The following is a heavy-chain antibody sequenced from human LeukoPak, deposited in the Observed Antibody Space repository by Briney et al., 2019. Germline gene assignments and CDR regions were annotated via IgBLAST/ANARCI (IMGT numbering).Heavy chain of an antibody. V-gene: IGHV3-7*04. CDR3: TRVGYIDEGIDY. D-gene: IGHD5-24*01. CDR2: IKQDGSKK. Sequence: GGSLRLSCAASGLTFSSHWMHWVRQAPGKGLEWVANIKQDGSKKSYVDSVKGRFTISRDNAKNSLYLQMNSLRAEDTAIYYCTRVGYIDEGIDYWGQGTLVTVSS. CDR1: GLTFSSHW. J-gene: IGHJ4*02.